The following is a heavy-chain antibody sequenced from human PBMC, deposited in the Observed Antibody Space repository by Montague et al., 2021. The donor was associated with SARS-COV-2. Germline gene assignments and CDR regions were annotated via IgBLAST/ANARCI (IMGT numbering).Heavy chain of an antibody. J-gene: IGHJ4*02. D-gene: IGHD1-26*01. Sequence: SETLSLTCTVSGGSISSYYWSWIRQPPGKGLEWIGYIYYSGNTDYNPSLKRRVTISVDTSKNQFSLKLRSVTAADTAVYYCARQGVRGSYSFDYWGQGTLVTVSS. CDR1: GGSISSYY. V-gene: IGHV4-59*08. CDR2: IYYSGNT. CDR3: ARQGVRGSYSFDY.